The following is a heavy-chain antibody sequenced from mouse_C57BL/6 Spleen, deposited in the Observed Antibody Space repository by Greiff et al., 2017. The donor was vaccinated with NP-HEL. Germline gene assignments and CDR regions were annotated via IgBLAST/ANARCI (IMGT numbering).Heavy chain of an antibody. CDR3: ARKGPTVGAPFDY. V-gene: IGHV1-55*01. D-gene: IGHD1-1*01. J-gene: IGHJ2*01. CDR2: IYPGSGST. Sequence: QVQLQQPGAELVKPGASVKMSCKASGYTFTSYWITWVKQRPGQGLEWIGDIYPGSGSTNYNEKFKSKATLTVDTSSSTAYMQLSSLTTEDSAVYYCARKGPTVGAPFDYWGQGTTLTVSS. CDR1: GYTFTSYW.